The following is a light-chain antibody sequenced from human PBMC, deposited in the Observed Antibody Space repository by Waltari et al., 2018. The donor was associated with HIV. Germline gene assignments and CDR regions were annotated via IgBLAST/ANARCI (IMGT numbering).Light chain of an antibody. CDR3: SSYTSSSTSHV. CDR1: SSDAGGSNY. Sequence: QSALTQPASVSGSPGQSITISCTGTSSDAGGSNYVSWYQQHPGKAPKLMIYEVSNRPSGFSNRFSGSKSGNTASLTIAGLQAEDEADYYCSSYTSSSTSHVFGTGTKVTVL. J-gene: IGLJ1*01. V-gene: IGLV2-14*01. CDR2: EVS.